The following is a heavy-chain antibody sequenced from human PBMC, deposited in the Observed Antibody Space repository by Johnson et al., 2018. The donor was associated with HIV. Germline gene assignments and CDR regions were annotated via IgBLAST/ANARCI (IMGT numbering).Heavy chain of an antibody. J-gene: IGHJ3*02. D-gene: IGHD6-19*01. CDR1: GFTFSSYA. Sequence: MQLVESGGGVVQPGRSLRLSCAASGFTFSSYAMHWVRQAPGKGLEWVSGIGTSGDTYYPGSVKGRFTISRETAKNSLYLQMNSLRVGDTAVYYCARAVAGTWFDIWGQGTMVTVSS. V-gene: IGHV3-13*01. CDR2: IGTSGDT. CDR3: ARAVAGTWFDI.